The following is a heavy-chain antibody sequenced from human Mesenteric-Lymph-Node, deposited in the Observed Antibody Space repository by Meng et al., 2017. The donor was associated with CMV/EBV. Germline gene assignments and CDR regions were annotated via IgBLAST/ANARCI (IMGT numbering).Heavy chain of an antibody. Sequence: GGSLRLSCAASGFTVRSNYMSWVRQAPGKGLEWVSYISSSGSTIYYADSVKGRFTISRDNAKNSLYLQMNSLRAEDTAVYYCARLRFLEWLSRYYGMDVWGQGTTVTVSS. CDR1: GFTVRSNY. J-gene: IGHJ6*02. V-gene: IGHV3-11*01. CDR2: ISSSGSTI. D-gene: IGHD3-3*01. CDR3: ARLRFLEWLSRYYGMDV.